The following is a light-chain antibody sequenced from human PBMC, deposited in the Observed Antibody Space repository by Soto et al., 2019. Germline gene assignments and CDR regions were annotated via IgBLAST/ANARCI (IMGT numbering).Light chain of an antibody. CDR2: GAS. J-gene: IGKJ1*01. CDR1: QSVSDNY. CDR3: QQYDKSPLT. Sequence: DIVLTHSPGTLSLSPGERATISCRASQSVSDNYLAWYQQKPGQAPRLVVYGASSCATGVPERFSASGSGTDFTLTISRLEPEDFAVYYCQQYDKSPLTFGQGTKVEMK. V-gene: IGKV3-20*01.